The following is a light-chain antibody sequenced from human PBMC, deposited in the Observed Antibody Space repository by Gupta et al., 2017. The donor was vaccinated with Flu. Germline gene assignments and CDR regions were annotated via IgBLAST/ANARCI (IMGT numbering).Light chain of an antibody. V-gene: IGLV2-14*01. J-gene: IGLJ3*02. CDR1: SSDVGGHDY. Sequence: QSALTQVASVSGSPGQSITITCIGTSSDVGGHDYVSWFQQHPGKAPSLRIYEVTNRPVGVSGRLSGSKSGNTASLTISGLQAEDEADYYCSSYTSSNTWVCGGGNKLTVL. CDR3: SSYTSSNTWV. CDR2: EVT.